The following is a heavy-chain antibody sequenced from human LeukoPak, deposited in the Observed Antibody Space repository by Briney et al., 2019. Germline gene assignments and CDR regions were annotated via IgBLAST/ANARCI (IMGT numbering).Heavy chain of an antibody. J-gene: IGHJ3*02. CDR3: ATPSGSHDAFDI. CDR1: GHTLTELS. CDR2: FDPEDGET. D-gene: IGHD3-10*01. V-gene: IGHV1-24*01. Sequence: ASVKVSCKVSGHTLTELSMHWVRQAPGKGLGWMGGFDPEDGETIYAQKFQGRVTMTEDTSTDTAYMELSSLRSEDTAVYYCATPSGSHDAFDIWGQGTMVTVSS.